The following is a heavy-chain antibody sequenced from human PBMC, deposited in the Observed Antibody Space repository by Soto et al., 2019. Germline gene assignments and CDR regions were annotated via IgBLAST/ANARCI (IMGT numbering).Heavy chain of an antibody. D-gene: IGHD6-13*01. J-gene: IGHJ6*02. V-gene: IGHV4-4*07. CDR2: IYTSGGT. Sequence: PFETLSLTCTVSGGSMSTYYWSWIRQPAGKGLDWIGRIYTSGGTNYNPSLKSRVTMSVDTSKKRISLKLSSVTAADTAVYYCARGTVAGVDYGMDVWGQGTTVTVSS. CDR3: ARGTVAGVDYGMDV. CDR1: GGSMSTYY.